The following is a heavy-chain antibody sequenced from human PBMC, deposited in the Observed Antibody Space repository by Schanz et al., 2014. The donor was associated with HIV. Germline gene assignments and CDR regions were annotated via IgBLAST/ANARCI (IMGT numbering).Heavy chain of an antibody. CDR1: GFNFNSYG. Sequence: QVQLVESGGGVVQPGRSLRLSCAASGFNFNSYGMHWVRQAPGKGLEWVAVISYDGTKKHYADSVKGRFTISRDNSKNTLYLQMNSLRPEDTAVYYCAKDKSRHTYSSSSIFDPWGQGTLVTVSS. CDR2: ISYDGTKK. D-gene: IGHD6-13*01. V-gene: IGHV3-30*18. J-gene: IGHJ5*02. CDR3: AKDKSRHTYSSSSIFDP.